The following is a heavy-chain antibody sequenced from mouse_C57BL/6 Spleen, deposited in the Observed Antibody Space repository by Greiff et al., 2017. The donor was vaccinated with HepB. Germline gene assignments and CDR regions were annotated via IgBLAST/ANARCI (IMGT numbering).Heavy chain of an antibody. V-gene: IGHV1-50*01. CDR1: GYTFTSYW. Sequence: VQLQQPGAELVKPGASVKLSCKASGYTFTSYWMLWVKQRPGQGLEWIGEIDPSDSYTNYNQKFKGKATLTVDTSSSTAYMQLSSLTSEDSAVYYCARRGGNYDAMDYWGQGTSVTVSS. CDR3: ARRGGNYDAMDY. D-gene: IGHD2-1*01. J-gene: IGHJ4*01. CDR2: IDPSDSYT.